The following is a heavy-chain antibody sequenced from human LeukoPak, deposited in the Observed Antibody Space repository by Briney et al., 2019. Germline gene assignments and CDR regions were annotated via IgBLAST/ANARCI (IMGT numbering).Heavy chain of an antibody. J-gene: IGHJ4*02. CDR3: ARDIVAVPAAQYYFDY. CDR2: IKQDGSEK. D-gene: IGHD2-2*01. Sequence: GGSLRLSCAASGFTFSSYWMSWVRQAPGKGLEWVANIKQDGSEKYYVDSVKGRFTISRDNAKNSLYLQMNSLRAEDTAVYYCARDIVAVPAAQYYFDYWGQGTLVTVSS. V-gene: IGHV3-7*03. CDR1: GFTFSSYW.